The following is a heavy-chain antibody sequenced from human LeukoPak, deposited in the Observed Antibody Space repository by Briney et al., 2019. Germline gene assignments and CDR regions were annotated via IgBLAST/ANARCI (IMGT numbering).Heavy chain of an antibody. CDR3: ARVFAPYYYDSSGYSHFDY. J-gene: IGHJ4*02. D-gene: IGHD3-22*01. V-gene: IGHV1-69*05. CDR2: IIPICGTA. Sequence: SVKVSCKASGGTFSSYAISWVRQAPGQGLEWMGGIIPICGTANYAQKFQGRVAITTDESTSTAYMELSSLRSEDAAVYYCARVFAPYYYDSSGYSHFDYWGQGTLVTVSS. CDR1: GGTFSSYA.